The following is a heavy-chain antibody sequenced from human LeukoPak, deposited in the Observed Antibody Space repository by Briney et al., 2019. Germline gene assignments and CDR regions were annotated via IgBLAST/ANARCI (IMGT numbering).Heavy chain of an antibody. CDR3: AKDAQYYYGSGSDY. Sequence: PGGSLRLSCAASGFTFSSFGMHWVRQAPGKGLEWVAVISYDGSNKYYADSVKGRFTISRDNSKNTLYLQMNSLRAEDTAVYYCAKDAQYYYGSGSDYWGQGTLVTVSS. CDR1: GFTFSSFG. J-gene: IGHJ4*02. V-gene: IGHV3-30*18. D-gene: IGHD3-10*01. CDR2: ISYDGSNK.